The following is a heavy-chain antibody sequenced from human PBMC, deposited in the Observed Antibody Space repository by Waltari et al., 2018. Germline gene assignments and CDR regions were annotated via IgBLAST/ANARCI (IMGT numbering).Heavy chain of an antibody. Sequence: EEQLVESGGGLVKPGGSLRLSCSGSGFTFSNYTMNWVRQAPGKGLEWVSSISTTSTYTHYADSVKGRFTISRDNAKNSLCLQMNSLPTEDTAVYYCATGGWGFYFDYRGQGTLLTVSS. V-gene: IGHV3-21*01. CDR3: ATGGWGFYFDY. D-gene: IGHD7-27*01. CDR2: ISTTSTYT. CDR1: GFTFSNYT. J-gene: IGHJ4*02.